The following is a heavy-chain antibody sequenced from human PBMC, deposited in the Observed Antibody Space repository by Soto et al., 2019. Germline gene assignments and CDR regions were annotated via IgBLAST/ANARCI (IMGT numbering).Heavy chain of an antibody. D-gene: IGHD2-2*01. CDR3: ARAQGYCSSTSCYAGAFDI. CDR1: GDSVSSNGAA. Sequence: SQTLSLTCAISGDSVSSNGAAWNWIRQSPSGGLEWLGRTYYRSKWYNDYAVSVKSRITINPDTSKNQFSLQLNSVTPEDTAVYYCARAQGYCSSTSCYAGAFDIWGQGTMVTVSS. CDR2: TYYRSKWYN. J-gene: IGHJ3*02. V-gene: IGHV6-1*01.